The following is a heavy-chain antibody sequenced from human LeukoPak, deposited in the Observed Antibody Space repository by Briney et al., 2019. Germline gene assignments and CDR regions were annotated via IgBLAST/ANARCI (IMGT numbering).Heavy chain of an antibody. J-gene: IGHJ3*02. CDR1: GGSISSYY. CDR2: IYYSGST. Sequence: PSETLSLTCTVSGGSISSYYWSWIRQPPGKGLEWIGYIYYSGSTDYNPSLKSRVTISVDTSKNQFSLKLGSVTAADTAVYYCARMYSSSWYTPINAFNIWGQGTMVTVSS. CDR3: ARMYSSSWYTPINAFNI. D-gene: IGHD6-13*01. V-gene: IGHV4-59*01.